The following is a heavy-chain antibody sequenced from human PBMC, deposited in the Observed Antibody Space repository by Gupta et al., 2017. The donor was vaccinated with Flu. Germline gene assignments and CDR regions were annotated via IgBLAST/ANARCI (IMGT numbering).Heavy chain of an antibody. CDR1: GFPVDDYA. D-gene: IGHD2-21*01. Sequence: EVQMVASGGGLVQPGGSLSLPCAASGFPVDDYAMFWFRRAPGTGLEWVSGINWNDGFIGYADSWKGRFTISRDNAKSSLYLQMNSLRPDDTAMYYGAKGGCGGECDPDYWGQGTLVSVSS. J-gene: IGHJ4*02. CDR3: AKGGCGGECDPDY. CDR2: INWNDGFI. V-gene: IGHV3-9*01.